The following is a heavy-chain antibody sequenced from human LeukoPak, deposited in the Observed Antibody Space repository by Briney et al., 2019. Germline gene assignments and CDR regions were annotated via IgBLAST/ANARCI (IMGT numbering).Heavy chain of an antibody. J-gene: IGHJ4*02. CDR1: GFTFSNTA. CDR2: ISGSGLNA. CDR3: AKEIRGYSYGTYFDY. V-gene: IGHV3-23*01. D-gene: IGHD5-18*01. Sequence: PGGSLRLSCAASGFTFSNTAMSWVRQAPGKGLEWLSIISGSGLNAYYADSVKGRFTISRDNSKNTLYLQMNSLRPEDTAVYCCAKEIRGYSYGTYFDYWGQGTLVTVSS.